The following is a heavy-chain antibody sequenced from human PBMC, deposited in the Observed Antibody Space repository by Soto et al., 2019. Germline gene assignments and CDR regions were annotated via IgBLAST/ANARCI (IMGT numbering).Heavy chain of an antibody. Sequence: GGSLRLSCAASGVTVSSNYMSWVRQAPGKGLEWVSVIYSGGSTYYADSVKGRFTISRDNSKNTLYLQMNSLRAEDTAVYYCARREELGLGLAFDIWGQGTMVTVSS. D-gene: IGHD3-16*01. CDR2: IYSGGST. V-gene: IGHV3-53*01. J-gene: IGHJ3*02. CDR3: ARREELGLGLAFDI. CDR1: GVTVSSNY.